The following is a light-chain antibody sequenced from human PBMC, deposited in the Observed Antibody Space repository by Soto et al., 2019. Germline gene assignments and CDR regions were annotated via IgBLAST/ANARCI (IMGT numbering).Light chain of an antibody. V-gene: IGKV1-5*01. CDR3: QHYNSYPYT. Sequence: DIQMTQSPSTLSASVGDRVTITCRASQSISRWLACYQQKPGKAPKLLIYDASSLESGVPSRFRGSGSGTEFTLTISSLQPEDFATYDCQHYNSYPYTFGQGNKREIK. CDR2: DAS. J-gene: IGKJ2*01. CDR1: QSISRW.